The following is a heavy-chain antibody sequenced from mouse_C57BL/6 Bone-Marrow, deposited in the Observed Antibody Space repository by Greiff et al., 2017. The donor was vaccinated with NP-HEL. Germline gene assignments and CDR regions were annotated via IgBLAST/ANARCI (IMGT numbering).Heavy chain of an antibody. CDR2: IDPNSGGT. V-gene: IGHV1-72*01. Sequence: VQLQQSGAELVKPGASVKLSCKASGYTFTSYLMHWVKQRPGRGLEWIGRIDPNSGGTKYNEKFKSKATLTVDKPSSTAYMQLNSLTSEDSAVYYCARYYCGSSYFDYWDQGTTLTVSS. D-gene: IGHD1-1*01. J-gene: IGHJ2*01. CDR1: GYTFTSYL. CDR3: ARYYCGSSYFDY.